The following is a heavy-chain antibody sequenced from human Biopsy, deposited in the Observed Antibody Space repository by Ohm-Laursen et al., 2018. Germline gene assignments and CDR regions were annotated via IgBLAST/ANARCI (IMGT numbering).Heavy chain of an antibody. Sequence: GSLRLSCSASGFTFSSYEMNWVRQAPGKGPEWVSYISSSGSTIYYADSVKGRFTISRDNAKNSLYLQMNSLRAEDTAVYYCARDGIVGARFNAFDIWGQGTMVTVSS. CDR2: ISSSGSTI. CDR1: GFTFSSYE. CDR3: ARDGIVGARFNAFDI. V-gene: IGHV3-48*03. D-gene: IGHD1-26*01. J-gene: IGHJ3*02.